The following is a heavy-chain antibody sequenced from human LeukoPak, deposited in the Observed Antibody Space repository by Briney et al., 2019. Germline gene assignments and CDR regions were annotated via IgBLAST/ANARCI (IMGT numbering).Heavy chain of an antibody. CDR3: AAGYSYGSGYGMDA. V-gene: IGHV4-31*03. D-gene: IGHD5-18*01. CDR2: IYYSGST. Sequence: SQTLSLTCTVSGGSISSGGYYWSWIRQHPGKGLEWIGYIYYSGSTYYNPSLKSRVTISVDTSKNQFSLKLSSVTAADTAVYYCAAGYSYGSGYGMDAWGQGTTVTVSS. J-gene: IGHJ6*02. CDR1: GGSISSGGYY.